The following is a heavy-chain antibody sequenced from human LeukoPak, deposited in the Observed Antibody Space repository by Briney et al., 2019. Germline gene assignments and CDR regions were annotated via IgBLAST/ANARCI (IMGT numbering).Heavy chain of an antibody. J-gene: IGHJ3*02. CDR3: ARGPYSYDSSGAFDI. CDR2: IYGGGST. V-gene: IGHV3-53*01. Sequence: GGSLRLSCAASGFTVSSNYMSWVRQAPGKGLEWVSVIYGGGSTYYADSVKGRFTISRDNSKNTLYLQMNSLRAEDTAVYYCARGPYSYDSSGAFDIWGQGTKVTVSS. D-gene: IGHD3-22*01. CDR1: GFTVSSNY.